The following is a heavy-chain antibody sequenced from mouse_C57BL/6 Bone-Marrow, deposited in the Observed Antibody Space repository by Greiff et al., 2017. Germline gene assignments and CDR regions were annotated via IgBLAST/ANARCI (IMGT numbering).Heavy chain of an antibody. D-gene: IGHD2-5*01. J-gene: IGHJ2*01. CDR3: ARDDDYSNYGNY. Sequence: EVHLVESGGGLVKPGGSLKLSCAASGFTFSSYAMSWVRQTPEKRLEWVATTSDGGSYTYYPDNVKGRFTISRDNAKNNLYLQMSHLKSEDTAMYYCARDDDYSNYGNYWGQGTTLTVSS. V-gene: IGHV5-4*01. CDR1: GFTFSSYA. CDR2: TSDGGSYT.